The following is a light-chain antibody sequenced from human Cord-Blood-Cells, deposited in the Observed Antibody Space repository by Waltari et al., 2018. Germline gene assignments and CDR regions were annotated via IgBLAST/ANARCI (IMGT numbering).Light chain of an antibody. CDR1: SSDVGSYNL. J-gene: IGLJ1*01. Sequence: QSALPQPASVSGSPGQSITISCTGTSSDVGSYNLVSWYQQHPGKAPKLRIYEGSKRPSGVSNRFSGSKSGNTASLTISGLQAEDEADYYCCSYTGSSTYVFGTGTKVTVL. CDR2: EGS. CDR3: CSYTGSSTYV. V-gene: IGLV2-23*01.